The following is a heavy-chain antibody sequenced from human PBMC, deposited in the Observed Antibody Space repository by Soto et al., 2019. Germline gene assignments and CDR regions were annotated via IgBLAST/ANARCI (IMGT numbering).Heavy chain of an antibody. V-gene: IGHV3-11*01. J-gene: IGHJ6*02. Sequence: LRLSCAASGFTFSDYYMSWIRQAPGKGLEWVSYISSSGSTIYYADSVKGRFTISRDNAKNSLYLQMNSLRAEDTAVYYCARDLGYYGSGNRYYYYGMDVWGQGTTVTVSS. CDR2: ISSSGSTI. CDR1: GFTFSDYY. D-gene: IGHD3-10*01. CDR3: ARDLGYYGSGNRYYYYGMDV.